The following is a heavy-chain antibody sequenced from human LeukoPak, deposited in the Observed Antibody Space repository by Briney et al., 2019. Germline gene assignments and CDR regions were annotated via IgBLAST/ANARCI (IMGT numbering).Heavy chain of an antibody. CDR3: AASSGYSYYYYGMDV. CDR2: IVVGRGNT. Sequence: TSVKVSCKASGFTVTSSAVQWVRQARGQRREGIGWIVVGRGNTNYAQKFQERVTITRDMSTSTAYMELSSLRSEDTAVYYCAASSGYSYYYYGMDVWGKGTTVTVSS. V-gene: IGHV1-58*01. J-gene: IGHJ6*04. CDR1: GFTVTSSA. D-gene: IGHD5-18*01.